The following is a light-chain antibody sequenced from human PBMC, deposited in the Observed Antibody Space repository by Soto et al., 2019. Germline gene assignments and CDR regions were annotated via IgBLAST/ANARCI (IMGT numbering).Light chain of an antibody. V-gene: IGKV3-20*01. CDR2: GTS. Sequence: ETVLTQSPGSLSLSLGDRATLSCRSSQTVSNSYLAWYQQKPGQAPRLLIYGTSSRATGIPDRFSGSGSGTEFNLTISSLQSEDFAVYFCQQYDDWLRLTFGGGTKVDIK. CDR1: QTVSNSY. J-gene: IGKJ4*01. CDR3: QQYDDWLRLT.